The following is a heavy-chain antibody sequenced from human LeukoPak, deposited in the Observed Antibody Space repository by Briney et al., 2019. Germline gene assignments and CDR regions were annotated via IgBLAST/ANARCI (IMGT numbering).Heavy chain of an antibody. Sequence: SETLSLTCTVSGGSISSYYWSWIRQPAGKGLEWIGRIYTSGSTNYNPSLKSRVTISVDTSKNQFSLKLSSVTAADTAVYYCARALRLWFGELLSWFDPWGQGTLVTVSS. D-gene: IGHD3-10*01. CDR2: IYTSGST. V-gene: IGHV4-4*07. CDR1: GGSISSYY. J-gene: IGHJ5*02. CDR3: ARALRLWFGELLSWFDP.